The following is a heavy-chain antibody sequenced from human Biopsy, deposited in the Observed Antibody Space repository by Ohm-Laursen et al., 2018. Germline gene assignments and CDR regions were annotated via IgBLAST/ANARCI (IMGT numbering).Heavy chain of an antibody. CDR2: ISRSGSII. D-gene: IGHD4-23*01. CDR1: GFTFSDYY. V-gene: IGHV3-11*01. J-gene: IGHJ6*02. CDR3: ARDWGGDYGGNINYYYFYGMDV. Sequence: SLRLSCAASGFTFSDYYMSWVRQAPGQGLEWLSHISRSGSIIDYADSVKGRFTISRDNAQNTLYLQMNSLRADDTAVYYCARDWGGDYGGNINYYYFYGMDVWGQGTTVTVSS.